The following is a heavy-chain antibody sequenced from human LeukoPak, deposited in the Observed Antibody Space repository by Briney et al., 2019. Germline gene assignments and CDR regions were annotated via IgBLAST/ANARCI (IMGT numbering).Heavy chain of an antibody. CDR1: GFTYSSYA. V-gene: IGHV3-23*01. Sequence: GGSLRLSCAASGFTYSSYAMSWVRQAPGKGLEWVSAISVSGGSTYYADSVKGRFTISRDNAKNSLYLQMNSLRAEDTAVYYCARDLAGLGYCSGGSCYGSHWFDPWGQGTLVTVSS. D-gene: IGHD2-15*01. J-gene: IGHJ5*02. CDR2: ISVSGGST. CDR3: ARDLAGLGYCSGGSCYGSHWFDP.